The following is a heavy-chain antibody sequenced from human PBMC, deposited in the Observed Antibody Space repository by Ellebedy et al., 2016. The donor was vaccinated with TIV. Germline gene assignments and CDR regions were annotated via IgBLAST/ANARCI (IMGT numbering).Heavy chain of an antibody. CDR2: VYYRGST. J-gene: IGHJ4*02. CDR3: ARAYGSGSNFQY. CDR1: GGSISSGDYH. Sequence: SETLSLXXTVSGGSISSGDYHWGWVRQPPGKGLEWIGSVYYRGSTFYNPSLKSRATTSVDTSKNEFSLKLTSVTAADTAVYFCARAYGSGSNFQYWGQGTLVTVSA. V-gene: IGHV4-39*01. D-gene: IGHD3-10*01.